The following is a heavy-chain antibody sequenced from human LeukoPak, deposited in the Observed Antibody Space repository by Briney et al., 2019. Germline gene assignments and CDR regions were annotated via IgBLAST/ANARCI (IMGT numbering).Heavy chain of an antibody. J-gene: IGHJ3*02. D-gene: IGHD6-19*01. CDR1: GGSISSYY. V-gene: IGHV4-59*01. CDR2: IYYSGSI. Sequence: SETLSLTCTVSGGSISSYYWSWIRQPPGKGLEWIGYIYYSGSINYNPSLKSRVTISVDTSKNQFSLKLSSVTAADTAVYYCASSQYSSGWYGLRAFDIWGQGTMVTVSS. CDR3: ASSQYSSGWYGLRAFDI.